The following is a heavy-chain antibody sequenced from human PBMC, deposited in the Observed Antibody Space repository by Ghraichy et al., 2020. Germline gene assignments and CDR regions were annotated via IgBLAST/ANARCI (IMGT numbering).Heavy chain of an antibody. CDR3: AKEVGDYDSSGYYVWFDP. Sequence: LSLTCAASGFTFSSYAMSWVRQAPGKGLEWVSAISGSGGSTYYADSVKGRFTISRDNSKNTLYLQMNSLRAEDTAVYYCAKEVGDYDSSGYYVWFDPWGQGTLVTVSS. CDR2: ISGSGGST. V-gene: IGHV3-23*01. D-gene: IGHD3-22*01. J-gene: IGHJ5*02. CDR1: GFTFSSYA.